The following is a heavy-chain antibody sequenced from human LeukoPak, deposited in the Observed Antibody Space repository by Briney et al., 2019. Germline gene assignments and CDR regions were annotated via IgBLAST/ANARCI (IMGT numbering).Heavy chain of an antibody. V-gene: IGHV3-48*01. CDR1: GFTFSTYS. CDR2: ISDGSSII. J-gene: IGHJ4*02. CDR3: ARWAQQRHFDY. Sequence: GGSLRLSCAASGFTFSTYSMNWVRQAPGKGLEWVSHISDGSSIIYYADSVKGRFTISRDNAKNSLYLQMNSLRAEDTAVYYCARWAQQRHFDYWARESWSPSPQ. D-gene: IGHD6-13*01.